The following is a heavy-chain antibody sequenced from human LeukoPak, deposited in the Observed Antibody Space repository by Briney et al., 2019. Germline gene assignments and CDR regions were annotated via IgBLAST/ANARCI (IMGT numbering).Heavy chain of an antibody. J-gene: IGHJ6*04. V-gene: IGHV4-4*02. CDR3: ARDGPGCSGGSCLYYYYYYGMDV. Sequence: SGTLSLTCAVSGGSISSSNWWSWVRQPPGKGLEWIGEIYHSGSTNCNPSLKSRVTISVDKSKNQFSLKLSSVTAADTAVYYCARDGPGCSGGSCLYYYYYYGMDVWGKGTTVTVSS. CDR2: IYHSGST. CDR1: GGSISSSNW. D-gene: IGHD2-15*01.